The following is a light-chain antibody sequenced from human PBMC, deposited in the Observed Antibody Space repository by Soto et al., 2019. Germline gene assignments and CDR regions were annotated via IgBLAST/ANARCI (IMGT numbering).Light chain of an antibody. Sequence: EVVLTQSPGTLSLSPGERATLSCRASQSVSSTYLVWYQQKPGQAPRLLIYGASTRATGIPARISGSGSGTEFTLTISSLQSEDFAVYYCQQFRNWPWTFGQGTKVDIK. CDR2: GAS. V-gene: IGKV3D-15*01. CDR1: QSVSSTY. CDR3: QQFRNWPWT. J-gene: IGKJ1*01.